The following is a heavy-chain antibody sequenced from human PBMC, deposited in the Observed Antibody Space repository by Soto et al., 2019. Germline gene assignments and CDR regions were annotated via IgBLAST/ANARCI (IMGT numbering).Heavy chain of an antibody. CDR1: GFTFDDYA. CDR2: ISWNSGSI. CDR3: AKDLGVDDWYFDL. Sequence: GGSLRLSCAASGFTFDDYAMHWVRQAPGKGLEWVSGISWNSGSIGYADSVKGRFTISRDNAKNSLYLQMNSLRAEDTALYYCAKDLGVDDWYFDLWGRGTLVTVSS. D-gene: IGHD2-8*01. J-gene: IGHJ2*01. V-gene: IGHV3-9*01.